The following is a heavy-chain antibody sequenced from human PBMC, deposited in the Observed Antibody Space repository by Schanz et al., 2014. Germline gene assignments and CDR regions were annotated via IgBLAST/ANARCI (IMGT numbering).Heavy chain of an antibody. CDR1: GFTFSSHW. J-gene: IGHJ5*02. CDR3: ARPALWFGDNCFDP. CDR2: INSVGSNT. Sequence: VQVVQSGGGLVKPGGSLRLSCAASGFTFSSHWMHWVRQDPGKGLVWVAHINSVGSNTDYADSVTGRFTISRDNAKNTLYLQMNSLRAEDTAVYYCARPALWFGDNCFDPWGQGTLVTVSS. V-gene: IGHV3-74*02. D-gene: IGHD3-10*01.